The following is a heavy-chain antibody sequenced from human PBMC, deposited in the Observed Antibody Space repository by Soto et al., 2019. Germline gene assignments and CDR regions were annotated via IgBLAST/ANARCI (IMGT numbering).Heavy chain of an antibody. CDR2: IFPLLAMV. J-gene: IGHJ5*01. CDR3: AKEDGAAFNS. V-gene: IGHV1-69*04. CDR1: GGDLRNSG. Sequence: QVHLVQSGAEMKKPGSSVKVSCKVSGGDLRNSGISWVRQAPGQGLEWMGGIFPLLAMVDYSKKFQGRVTITADECTNPAYMDMGSLRSDDTAVYYCAKEDGAAFNSWGQGTLVIVSS. D-gene: IGHD1-26*01.